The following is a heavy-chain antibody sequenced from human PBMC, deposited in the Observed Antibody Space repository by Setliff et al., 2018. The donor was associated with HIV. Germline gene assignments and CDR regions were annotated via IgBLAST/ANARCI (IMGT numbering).Heavy chain of an antibody. D-gene: IGHD6-25*01. CDR2: IYSSGNT. J-gene: IGHJ4*02. CDR3: AASSGWQRGDY. Sequence: SETLSLTCTVSGGSIRSDSYYWTWIRQPAGEGLEWIGRIYSSGNTNYNPSLESRVTISVDTSKNQFSLKLSSVTAADTAVYYCAASSGWQRGDYWGQGILVTVSS. V-gene: IGHV4-61*02. CDR1: GGSIRSDSYY.